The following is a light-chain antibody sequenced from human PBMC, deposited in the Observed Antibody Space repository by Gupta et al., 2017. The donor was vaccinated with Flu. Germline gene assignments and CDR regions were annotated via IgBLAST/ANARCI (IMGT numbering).Light chain of an antibody. J-gene: IGLJ3*02. CDR1: SSNIGAGYD. CDR3: QSFDSSLSAWV. CDR2: ANT. V-gene: IGLV1-40*01. Sequence: QSVLTQPPSVSGAPGQRITISCTGSSSNIGAGYDVHWYQQFPATAPKLLIYANTNRPSGVPDRFFGSKSGTSASLAIIGVQAEDEADYYCQSFDSSLSAWVFGGGTKLTVL.